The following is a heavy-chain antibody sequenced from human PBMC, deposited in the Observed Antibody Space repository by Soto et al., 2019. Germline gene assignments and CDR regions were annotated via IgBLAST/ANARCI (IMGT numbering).Heavy chain of an antibody. CDR1: GFTFGSHW. CDR2: INQDGSEK. Sequence: GGSLRLSCAASGFTFGSHWMSWVRQAPGKGLEWVANINQDGSEKYYVGSVKGRFTISRDNAKNSLYLQINSLRAEDTAVYFCARLTWDDGNHFPLDIWGQGTMVTVSS. CDR3: ARLTWDDGNHFPLDI. V-gene: IGHV3-7*01. J-gene: IGHJ3*02. D-gene: IGHD1-1*01.